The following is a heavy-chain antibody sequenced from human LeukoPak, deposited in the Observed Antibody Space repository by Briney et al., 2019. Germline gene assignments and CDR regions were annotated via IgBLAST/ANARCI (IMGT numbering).Heavy chain of an antibody. Sequence: SETLSLTCTVSGGSISSYYWSWIRQPPGKGLEWIGYIYSTGSTNYNPSLKSQVTISVDTSKNHFSLKLRSVTAADTAVYYCVRHRYIHDYCDLWGRGTLVTVSS. CDR1: GGSISSYY. CDR3: VRHRYIHDYCDL. CDR2: IYSTGST. V-gene: IGHV4-59*08. J-gene: IGHJ2*01. D-gene: IGHD5-18*01.